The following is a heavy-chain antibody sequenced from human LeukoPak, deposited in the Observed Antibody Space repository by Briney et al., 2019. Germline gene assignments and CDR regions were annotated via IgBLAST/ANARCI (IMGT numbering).Heavy chain of an antibody. J-gene: IGHJ6*03. CDR1: GFTFSSYS. CDR3: ATDVYSSSWYLWGEYYYYYMDV. CDR2: ISSSSSYI. D-gene: IGHD6-13*01. V-gene: IGHV3-21*01. Sequence: GGALRLSCPASGFTFSSYSMNWVRQAPGKGLESVSSISSSSSYIYYADSVKGRFTISRDNAKNSLYLQMNSLRAEDTAVYYRATDVYSSSWYLWGEYYYYYMDVWGKGTTVTVSS.